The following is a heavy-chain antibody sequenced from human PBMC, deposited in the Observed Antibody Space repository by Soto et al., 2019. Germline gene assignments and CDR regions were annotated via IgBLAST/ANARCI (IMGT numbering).Heavy chain of an antibody. CDR3: ARPPGYISDWYYFDL. D-gene: IGHD3-9*01. J-gene: IGHJ4*02. CDR1: GYSFIDYY. CDR2: INPKSGGT. V-gene: IGHV1-2*02. Sequence: QVQLVQSGAEVKKPGASVKVSCEASGYSFIDYYIHWVRQAPGQGFEWMGGINPKSGGTNYSKKFEGRVTLTWDTSLNTAYMELSSLKSDDTAVYYCARPPGYISDWYYFDLWGQGTRVTVSS.